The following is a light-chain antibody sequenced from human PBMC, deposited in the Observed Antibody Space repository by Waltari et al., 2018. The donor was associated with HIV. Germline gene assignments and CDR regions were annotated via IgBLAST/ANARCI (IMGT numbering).Light chain of an antibody. J-gene: IGKJ4*01. CDR2: WAS. Sequence: LMTQSSNFLAVSLGGKATIHCRSSRALVHSSDSRNCLTWYQQKPGQSPKLLIYWASTRASGVPERFSGSGSGTNFSLTISTLQTDDVTLYFCQQYCSLGPTFGGGTKVEIK. CDR3: QQYCSLGPT. V-gene: IGKV4-1*01. CDR1: RALVHSSDSRNC.